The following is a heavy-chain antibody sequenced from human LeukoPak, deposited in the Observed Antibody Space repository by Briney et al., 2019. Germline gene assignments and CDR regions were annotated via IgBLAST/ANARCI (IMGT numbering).Heavy chain of an antibody. CDR2: ISYSGNT. J-gene: IGHJ3*02. V-gene: IGHV4-59*01. CDR1: GGSISTYY. D-gene: IGHD3-10*01. Sequence: SETLSLTCTVSGGSISTYYWGWIRQPPGKGLEWLGYISYSGNTNYNPSLKSRVTISVDTSKNQFSLGLSSVTAADTAVYYCSRDRNYYDSGSYWYAFDIWGQGTMVTVSS. CDR3: SRDRNYYDSGSYWYAFDI.